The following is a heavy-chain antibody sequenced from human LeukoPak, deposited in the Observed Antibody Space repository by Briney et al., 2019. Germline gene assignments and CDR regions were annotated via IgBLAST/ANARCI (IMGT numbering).Heavy chain of an antibody. J-gene: IGHJ4*02. Sequence: SETLSLTCTVSGGSISSGSYYWSWLRQPAGKGLEWIGRIYTSGSTNYNPSLKSRVTISVDTSKSQFSLKLSSVTAADTAVYYCARGYGDYRPLDYGGQGTLVTVSS. CDR1: GGSISSGSYY. CDR2: IYTSGST. D-gene: IGHD4-17*01. CDR3: ARGYGDYRPLDY. V-gene: IGHV4-61*02.